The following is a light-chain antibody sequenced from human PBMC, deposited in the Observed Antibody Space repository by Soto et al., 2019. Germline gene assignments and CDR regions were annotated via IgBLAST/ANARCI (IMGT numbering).Light chain of an antibody. CDR3: QQYYGLPPLT. Sequence: DIQMTQSPSSLSASVGDRVTLSCRASQNINNYLNWYLQKPGRAPKLLIYHASKLAKGVTSRFSGSGSGTDFSFIITSLQREDLATYYCQQYYGLPPLTFGQGTRLEIK. J-gene: IGKJ5*01. CDR2: HAS. CDR1: QNINNY. V-gene: IGKV1-33*01.